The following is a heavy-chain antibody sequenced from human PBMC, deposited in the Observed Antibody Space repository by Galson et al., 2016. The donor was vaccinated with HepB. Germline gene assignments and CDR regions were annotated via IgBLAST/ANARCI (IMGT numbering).Heavy chain of an antibody. CDR1: GFTFNTYA. V-gene: IGHV3-23*01. D-gene: IGHD5-24*01. Sequence: SLRLSCAASGFTFNTYAMSWVRQAPGRGLEWVAYISSSGVNTSYAGSVNGRFTISRDHSKNTLYLQMKSLRAEDTAVYYCAKDRESLQFIFQAFGVFDYWGQGTLVTVSS. CDR2: ISSSGVNT. CDR3: AKDRESLQFIFQAFGVFDY. J-gene: IGHJ4*02.